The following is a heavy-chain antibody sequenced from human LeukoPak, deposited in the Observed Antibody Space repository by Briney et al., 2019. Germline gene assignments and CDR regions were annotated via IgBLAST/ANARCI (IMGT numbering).Heavy chain of an antibody. V-gene: IGHV4-61*02. CDR3: ARSSYCSSTSCYLWAPYY. CDR1: GGSISSGSYY. Sequence: SQTLSLTCTVSGGSISSGSYYWSWIRQPAGKGLEWIGRIYTSGSTNYNPSLKSRVTISVDTSKNQFSLKLSSVTAADTAVYYCARSSYCSSTSCYLWAPYYWGQGTLVTVSS. D-gene: IGHD2-2*01. CDR2: IYTSGST. J-gene: IGHJ4*02.